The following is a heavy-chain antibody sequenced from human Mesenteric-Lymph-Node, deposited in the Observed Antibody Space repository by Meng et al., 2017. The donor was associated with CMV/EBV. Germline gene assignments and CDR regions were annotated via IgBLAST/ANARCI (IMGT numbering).Heavy chain of an antibody. CDR1: GYTFTGYY. J-gene: IGHJ5*02. Sequence: ASVKVSCKASGYTFTGYYMHWVRQAPGQGLEWMGWINPNSGGTKYAQKFQGRVTMTRDTSISTAYMELSSLRSEDTAVYYCARDVRGGYGFDPWGQGTLVTVSS. D-gene: IGHD3-22*01. V-gene: IGHV1-2*02. CDR3: ARDVRGGYGFDP. CDR2: INPNSGGT.